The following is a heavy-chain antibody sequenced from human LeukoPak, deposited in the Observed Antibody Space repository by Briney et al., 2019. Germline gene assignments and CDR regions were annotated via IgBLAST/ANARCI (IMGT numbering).Heavy chain of an antibody. Sequence: GGSLRLSCAASGFTFSSYAMPWVRQAPARGLEGVAVISYDGSNKYYADSVKGRFTISRDNSKNTLYLQMNSLGAEDTAVYYCATSDYYDSSGYYYWGQGTLVTVSS. D-gene: IGHD3-22*01. CDR3: ATSDYYDSSGYYY. J-gene: IGHJ4*02. V-gene: IGHV3-30*01. CDR2: ISYDGSNK. CDR1: GFTFSSYA.